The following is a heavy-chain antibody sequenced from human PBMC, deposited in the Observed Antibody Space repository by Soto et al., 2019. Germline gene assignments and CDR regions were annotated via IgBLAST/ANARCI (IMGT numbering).Heavy chain of an antibody. CDR1: EGYSSCYT. V-gene: IGHV3-30-3*01. Sequence: RLSSAAAEGYSSCYTRYLLDTARDKGLEWVAVISYDGSNKYYADTLKGRFTITRDNSKNTLYLQLNSLRSEDTAVYYCARGAGTTPHPDYGMDVWGQGTTVTVSS. CDR3: ARGAGTTPHPDYGMDV. J-gene: IGHJ6*02. CDR2: ISYDGSNK. D-gene: IGHD1-1*01.